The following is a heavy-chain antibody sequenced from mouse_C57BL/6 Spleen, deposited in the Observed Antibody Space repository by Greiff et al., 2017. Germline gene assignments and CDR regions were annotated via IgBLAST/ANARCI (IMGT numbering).Heavy chain of an antibody. Sequence: VQLQQSGPELVKPGASVKISCKASGYSFTDYNMNWVKQSNGQSLEWIGVIDPNYGTTSYNQKFKGKATLTVDQSSSTAYMQLNSLTYEDSAVXDCAKGYYGGNGYFDVWGTGTTVTVSS. V-gene: IGHV1-39*01. CDR2: IDPNYGTT. CDR3: AKGYYGGNGYFDV. CDR1: GYSFTDYN. D-gene: IGHD1-1*01. J-gene: IGHJ1*03.